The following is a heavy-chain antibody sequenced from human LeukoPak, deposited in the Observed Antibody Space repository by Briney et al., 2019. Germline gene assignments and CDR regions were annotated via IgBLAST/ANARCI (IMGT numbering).Heavy chain of an antibody. D-gene: IGHD3-22*01. V-gene: IGHV3-23*01. Sequence: GGSLRLSCVASGFTFRTYGMNWVRQAPGKGLQWVSGISPSGGGTYYADSVKGRFTIFRDNSKNTLYLQMNSLRAEDTAVYYCARGLFLSGYLDAFDIWGQRTVVTVSP. CDR2: ISPSGGGT. CDR3: ARGLFLSGYLDAFDI. J-gene: IGHJ3*02. CDR1: GFTFRTYG.